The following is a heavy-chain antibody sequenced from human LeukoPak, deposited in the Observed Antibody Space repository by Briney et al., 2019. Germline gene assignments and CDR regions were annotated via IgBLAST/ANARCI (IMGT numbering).Heavy chain of an antibody. Sequence: ASVRVSCKVSGYTLTELSIHWVRQTPRKGLEWMGGFDPENGETIYAQKFQGRVTMTEDTSTDTAYMELSTLRSEDTAVYYCATLHSSGSFFDYWGQGTLVTVSS. J-gene: IGHJ4*02. CDR2: FDPENGET. V-gene: IGHV1-24*01. CDR3: ATLHSSGSFFDY. CDR1: GYTLTELS. D-gene: IGHD6-19*01.